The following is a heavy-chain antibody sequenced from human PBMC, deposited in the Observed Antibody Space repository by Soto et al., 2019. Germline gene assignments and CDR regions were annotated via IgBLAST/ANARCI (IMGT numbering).Heavy chain of an antibody. Sequence: QVQLVQSGAEVKKPGASVKVSCKASGYTFTSYGISWVRQAPGQGLEWIGWISAYNGNTNYAQKLQGRVTMTTDTSTSTAYMELRSLRSDDTAVYYCARLYCSSTSCYEAYYYYMDVWGKGTTVTVSS. CDR1: GYTFTSYG. V-gene: IGHV1-18*01. J-gene: IGHJ6*03. CDR2: ISAYNGNT. CDR3: ARLYCSSTSCYEAYYYYMDV. D-gene: IGHD2-2*01.